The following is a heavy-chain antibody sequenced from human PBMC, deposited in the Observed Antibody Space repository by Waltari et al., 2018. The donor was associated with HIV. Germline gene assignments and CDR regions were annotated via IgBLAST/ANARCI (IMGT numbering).Heavy chain of an antibody. V-gene: IGHV3-66*02. Sequence: EVQLVEGGGGLVQAGGSLSLLCAATGFTFSSNHMSWVRQAPGKGLEWVSVIYSGGSTYYADSVKGRFTISRDNSKNTLYLQMNSLRAEDTAVYYCARGIIAAAGNWFDPWGQGTLVTVSS. CDR1: GFTFSSNH. CDR3: ARGIIAAAGNWFDP. CDR2: IYSGGST. D-gene: IGHD6-13*01. J-gene: IGHJ5*02.